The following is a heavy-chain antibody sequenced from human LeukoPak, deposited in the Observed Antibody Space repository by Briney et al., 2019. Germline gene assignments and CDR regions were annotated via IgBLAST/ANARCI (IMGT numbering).Heavy chain of an antibody. CDR2: ISGSGGST. D-gene: IGHD6-19*01. Sequence: PGGSLRLSCAASGFTFSSYAMSWVRQAPGKGLEWVSAISGSGGSTYYADSVKGRFTISRDNSKKTLYLQMNSLRAEDTAVYYCGKDTRRSSGWFQADYYYMDVWGKGTTVTVSS. CDR3: GKDTRRSSGWFQADYYYMDV. V-gene: IGHV3-23*01. CDR1: GFTFSSYA. J-gene: IGHJ6*03.